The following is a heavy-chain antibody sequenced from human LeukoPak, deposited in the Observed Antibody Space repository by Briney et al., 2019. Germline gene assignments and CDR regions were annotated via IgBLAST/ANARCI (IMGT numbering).Heavy chain of an antibody. D-gene: IGHD1-26*01. CDR2: IYSGGRT. CDR3: ARAGILGATPYFDY. J-gene: IGHJ4*02. V-gene: IGHV3-53*01. Sequence: RGGSLRLSCAASGFTVSSNYMSGVRQAPGKGLEWLSIIYSGGRTYYADSVKGRFTFSRDNSKNTLYLQMHSLRAEDTAIYYCARAGILGATPYFDYWGQGTLVTVSS. CDR1: GFTVSSNY.